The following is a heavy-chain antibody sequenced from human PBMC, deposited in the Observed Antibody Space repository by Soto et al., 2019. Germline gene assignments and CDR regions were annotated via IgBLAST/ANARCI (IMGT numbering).Heavy chain of an antibody. D-gene: IGHD2-21*01. Sequence: GGSLRLSCAASGFMFSSYWMHWVRQAPGKGPVWVSHIDSDGSDTTYADSVKGRFTISRDNAKNTQYLQMNSLRAEDTAVYYYVRDHIGVGIDCWGLGTLVTVS. CDR1: GFMFSSYW. CDR3: VRDHIGVGIDC. CDR2: IDSDGSDT. J-gene: IGHJ4*02. V-gene: IGHV3-74*01.